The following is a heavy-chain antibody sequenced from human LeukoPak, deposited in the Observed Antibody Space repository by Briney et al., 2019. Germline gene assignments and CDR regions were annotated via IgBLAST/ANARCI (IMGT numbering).Heavy chain of an antibody. CDR3: ARAFDY. Sequence: ASVKVSCKASGYTFTSYGISWVRQAPGQGLEWMGWISAYNGNTNYAQKFQGRVTMTRDTPISTAYMELSRLRSDDTAAYYCARAFDYWGQGTLVTVSS. V-gene: IGHV1-18*01. CDR1: GYTFTSYG. CDR2: ISAYNGNT. J-gene: IGHJ4*02.